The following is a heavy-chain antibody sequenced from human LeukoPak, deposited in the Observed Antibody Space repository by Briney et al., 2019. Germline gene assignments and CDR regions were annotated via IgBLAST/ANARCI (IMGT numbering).Heavy chain of an antibody. J-gene: IGHJ4*02. Sequence: ASVKVSCKASGYPFRSYVMHWLRQAPGQSLEWIGWINPANGNTKYSRNFQGRVTITRDTSASVVYMELSSLRYEDAAVYYCARDGYDADGYLDYWGQGALVPVSS. CDR3: ARDGYDADGYLDY. CDR2: INPANGNT. D-gene: IGHD5-12*01. CDR1: GYPFRSYV. V-gene: IGHV1-3*01.